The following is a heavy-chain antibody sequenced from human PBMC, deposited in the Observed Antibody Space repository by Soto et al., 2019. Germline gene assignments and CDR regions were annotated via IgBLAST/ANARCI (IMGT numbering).Heavy chain of an antibody. D-gene: IGHD6-13*01. CDR1: AFTFSTYA. CDR3: AKVAEAAGLDY. V-gene: IGHV3-23*01. CDR2: ISGIGVAT. J-gene: IGHJ4*02. Sequence: GGSLRLSCAASAFTFSTYAMSWVRQAPGKGLEWVSSISGIGVATYYADSVKGRFTISRDDSKNTLYLQMNSLKVEDTAVYYCAKVAEAAGLDYWGQGTQVTVSS.